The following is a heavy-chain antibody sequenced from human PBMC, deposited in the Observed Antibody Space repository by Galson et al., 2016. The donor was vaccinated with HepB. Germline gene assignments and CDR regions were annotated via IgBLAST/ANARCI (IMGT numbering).Heavy chain of an antibody. CDR2: IWYDGSNK. Sequence: SLRLSCAASGFTFSTYVMHWVRQAPGKGLEWVAVIWYDGSNKYYADSVRGRFTISRDNSKNTMYLQMNSLRAEDTAVYYCARGSGLDYWGQGTLVTVSS. CDR1: GFTFSTYV. D-gene: IGHD2-15*01. V-gene: IGHV3-33*01. J-gene: IGHJ4*02. CDR3: ARGSGLDY.